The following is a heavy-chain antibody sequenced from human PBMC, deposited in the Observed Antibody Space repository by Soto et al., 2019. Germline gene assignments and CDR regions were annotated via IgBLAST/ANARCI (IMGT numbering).Heavy chain of an antibody. Sequence: QVQLVQSGAEVKKPESSVKVSCKAPGGTFSTYAISWGRQAPEQGLEWMGGIIPMFGTANYAQRFQDRVTITADESTNTVYMELSSLRSEDTAVYFCASGIQLWLRRINNGYSGWGQGTLVTVSS. D-gene: IGHD5-18*01. V-gene: IGHV1-69*12. CDR1: GGTFSTYA. CDR3: ASGIQLWLRRINNGYSG. CDR2: IIPMFGTA. J-gene: IGHJ4*02.